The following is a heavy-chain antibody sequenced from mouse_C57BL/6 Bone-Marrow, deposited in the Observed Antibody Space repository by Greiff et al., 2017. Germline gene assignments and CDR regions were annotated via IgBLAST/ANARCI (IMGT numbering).Heavy chain of an antibody. CDR1: GYTFTSYG. J-gene: IGHJ3*01. CDR3: ARSRIPLAY. Sequence: QVQLQQSGAELARPGASVKLSCKASGYTFTSYGISWVKQRTGQGLEWIGMIHPNSGSTNYNEKFKSKATLTVDKSSSTAYMQLSSLTSEDSAVYYCARSRIPLAYWGQGTLVTVSA. CDR2: IHPNSGST. V-gene: IGHV1-81*01.